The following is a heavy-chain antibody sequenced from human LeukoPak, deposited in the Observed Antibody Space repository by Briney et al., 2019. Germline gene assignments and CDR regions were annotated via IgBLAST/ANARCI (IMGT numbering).Heavy chain of an antibody. V-gene: IGHV3-30*18. J-gene: IGHJ4*02. CDR1: GFTFSTYV. D-gene: IGHD3-22*01. CDR2: ISYDGSKK. CDR3: AKNSYHKFYYDSSGYYLDY. Sequence: GSLRLSCAASGFTFSTYVMHWVRQAPAKGLEWVAVISYDGSKKYYADSVKGRFTISRDNSKNTLYLQMNSLRAEDTAVYYCAKNSYHKFYYDSSGYYLDYWGQGTLVTVSS.